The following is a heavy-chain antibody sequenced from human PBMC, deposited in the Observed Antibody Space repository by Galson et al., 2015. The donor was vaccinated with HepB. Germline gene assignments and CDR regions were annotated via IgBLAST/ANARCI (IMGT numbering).Heavy chain of an antibody. D-gene: IGHD3-22*01. CDR2: IYTSGST. J-gene: IGHJ4*02. V-gene: IGHV4-4*07. CDR1: GGSISSYY. CDR3: AKDYYDSSGYYVLV. Sequence: ETLSLTCTVSGGSISSYYWSWIRQPAGKGLEWIGRIYTSGSTNYNPSLKSRVTMSVDTSKNQFSLKLSSVTAADTAVYYCAKDYYDSSGYYVLVWGQGTLVTVSS.